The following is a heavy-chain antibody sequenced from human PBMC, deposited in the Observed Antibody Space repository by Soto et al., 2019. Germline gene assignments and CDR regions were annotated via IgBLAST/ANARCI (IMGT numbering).Heavy chain of an antibody. Sequence: QVQLQESGPGLVKPSETLSLTCSVSGGSIGSYYWSWIRQPPGKGLEWIGYIYYSGSTNYNPSLKSRVTIAVDTSNNQSSLKLSSVTAADTAVYYCARGGWRQIDYWGQGTLVTVSS. D-gene: IGHD3-3*01. V-gene: IGHV4-59*08. CDR1: GGSIGSYY. CDR2: IYYSGST. J-gene: IGHJ4*02. CDR3: ARGGWRQIDY.